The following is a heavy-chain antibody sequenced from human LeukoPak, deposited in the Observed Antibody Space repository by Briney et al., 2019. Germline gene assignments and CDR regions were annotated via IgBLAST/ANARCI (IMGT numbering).Heavy chain of an antibody. CDR1: GYSFTTYW. CDR3: ATPYPREYCSSTTCYFNY. V-gene: IGHV5-51*01. J-gene: IGHJ4*02. Sequence: GESLKISCKGSGYSFTTYWIGWVRQMPGKGLELLGVIYPGESDTRYSPSFQGQVTISADRSINTAYLRWSSLKASDTAMYYCATPYPREYCSSTTCYFNYWGQGTLVTVSS. D-gene: IGHD2-2*01. CDR2: IYPGESDT.